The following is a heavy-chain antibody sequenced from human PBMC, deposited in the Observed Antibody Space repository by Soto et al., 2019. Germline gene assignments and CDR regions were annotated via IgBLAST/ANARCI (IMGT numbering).Heavy chain of an antibody. CDR1: GYSFTSYW. Sequence: GESLKISCKGSGYSFTSYWIGWVRQMPGKGLEWMGIIYPGDSDTRYSPSFQGQVTISADKSISTAYLQWSSLKASDTAMYYCARHHRPYGSGSYNWFDPWGQETLVTVSS. CDR2: IYPGDSDT. CDR3: ARHHRPYGSGSYNWFDP. V-gene: IGHV5-51*01. D-gene: IGHD3-10*01. J-gene: IGHJ5*02.